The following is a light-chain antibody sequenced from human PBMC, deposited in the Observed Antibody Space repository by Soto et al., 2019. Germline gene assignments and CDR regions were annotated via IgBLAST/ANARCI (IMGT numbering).Light chain of an antibody. J-gene: IGKJ1*01. CDR2: GAS. CDR3: QQYNNLPQT. CDR1: QSISSN. Sequence: EIVMTQSPATLSVSPGARATLSCRASQSISSNLAWSQQNPGQAPRLRSYGASTRATGIPARFSGSGSGTEVTLTISSLQSEGFVVYYCQQYNNLPQTFGQGSKVEIK. V-gene: IGKV3-15*01.